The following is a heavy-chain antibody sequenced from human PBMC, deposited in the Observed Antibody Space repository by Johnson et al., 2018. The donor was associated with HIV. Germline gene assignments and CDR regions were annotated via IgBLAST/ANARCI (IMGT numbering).Heavy chain of an antibody. D-gene: IGHD1-26*01. CDR2: ISGSGGST. V-gene: IGHV3-23*04. CDR3: AKDYREANAFDI. Sequence: MLLVESGGGLVQPGGSLRLSCAASGFTFSSYATSWVRQAPGKGLEWVSAISGSGGSTYYADSVKGRFTISRDNSKNTLYLKMNSLRAEDTAVYYCAKDYREANAFDIWGQGTMVTVSS. J-gene: IGHJ3*02. CDR1: GFTFSSYA.